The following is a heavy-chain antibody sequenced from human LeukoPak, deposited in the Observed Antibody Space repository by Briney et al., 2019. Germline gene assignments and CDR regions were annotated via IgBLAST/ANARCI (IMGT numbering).Heavy chain of an antibody. J-gene: IGHJ4*02. D-gene: IGHD3-3*01. V-gene: IGHV4-39*01. CDR1: GGSISSSSYY. Sequence: SETLSLTCTVSGGSISSSSYYWGWLRQPPGKGLEGFGSIYYSGSTYYNPSLKSRVTISVDTSKNQFSLKLSSVTAADTAVYYCATNTYYDFWSGYLPDYWGQGRMVTVSS. CDR3: ATNTYYDFWSGYLPDY. CDR2: IYYSGST.